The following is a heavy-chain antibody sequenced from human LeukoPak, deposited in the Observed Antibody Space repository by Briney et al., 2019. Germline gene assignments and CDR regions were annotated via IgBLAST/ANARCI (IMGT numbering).Heavy chain of an antibody. CDR1: GCSLSSGGYY. CDR3: ARANDYVWYFDY. D-gene: IGHD3-16*01. Sequence: SPTLSLTCPVSGCSLSSGGYYWSWIRQHPGKGLEWIGYIYYSGSTYYNPSLKSRVTISVDTSKNQFSLKLSSVTAADTAVYYCARANDYVWYFDYWGQGTLVTVSS. J-gene: IGHJ4*02. V-gene: IGHV4-31*03. CDR2: IYYSGST.